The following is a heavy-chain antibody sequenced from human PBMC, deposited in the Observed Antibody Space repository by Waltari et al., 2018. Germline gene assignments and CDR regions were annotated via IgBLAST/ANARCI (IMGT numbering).Heavy chain of an antibody. V-gene: IGHV3-23*01. D-gene: IGHD5-12*01. J-gene: IGHJ1*01. CDR2: ISTSGGTT. Sequence: EMILLESGGGLVQPGGSLRLSCAASGFTFDSYAMSWVRQVPGEGLEWVSSISTSGGTTYYAGSVKGRVTISRDNSKNTLYLQMNSLRAEDTAVYYCAKKVATPDEHWGQGTLVTVSS. CDR3: AKKVATPDEH. CDR1: GFTFDSYA.